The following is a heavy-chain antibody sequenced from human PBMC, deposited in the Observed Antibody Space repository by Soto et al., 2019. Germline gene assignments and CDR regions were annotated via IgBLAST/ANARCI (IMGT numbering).Heavy chain of an antibody. J-gene: IGHJ4*02. V-gene: IGHV3-23*01. CDR3: AKNGVRLPIIRFFDY. D-gene: IGHD3-10*01. Sequence: GXSVRLSCGASGFTFSSYAMSWVRQAPGKGLEWVSAISGSGGSTYYADSVKGRFTISRDNSKNTLYLQMNSLRAEDTAVYYCAKNGVRLPIIRFFDYWGQGTLVTVSS. CDR1: GFTFSSYA. CDR2: ISGSGGST.